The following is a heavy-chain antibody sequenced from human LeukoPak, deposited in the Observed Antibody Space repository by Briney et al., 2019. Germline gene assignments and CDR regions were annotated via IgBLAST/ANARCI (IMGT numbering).Heavy chain of an antibody. V-gene: IGHV4-34*01. Sequence: SETLSLTCTVSGGSISSYYWSWIRQPPGKGLEWIGEINHSGSTNYNPSLKSRVTISVDTSKNQFSLKLSSVTAADTAVYYCARTYTRFNYYYMDVWGKGTTVTISS. CDR2: INHSGST. CDR3: ARTYTRFNYYYMDV. CDR1: GGSISSYY. J-gene: IGHJ6*03. D-gene: IGHD3-16*01.